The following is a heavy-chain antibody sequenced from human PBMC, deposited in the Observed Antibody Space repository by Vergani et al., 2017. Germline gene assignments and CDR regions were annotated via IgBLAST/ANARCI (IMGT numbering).Heavy chain of an antibody. Sequence: QLQLQESGPGLVKPSQTLSLTCAVSGDSITHGWFSWNWIRQPPGKGPEWIGYIFPSGNSDYNPSLKNRVSMSLDKSKNQFSLWVNSVTAADTAVYFCARASLRALVGYYYYMDVWGKGKTVVVSS. V-gene: IGHV4-30-2*01. CDR1: GDSITHGWFS. J-gene: IGHJ6*03. D-gene: IGHD3-16*02. CDR3: ARASLRALVGYYYYMDV. CDR2: IFPSGNS.